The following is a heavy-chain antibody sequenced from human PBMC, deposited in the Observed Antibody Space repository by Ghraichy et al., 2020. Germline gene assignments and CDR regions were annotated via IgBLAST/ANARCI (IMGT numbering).Heavy chain of an antibody. Sequence: ASVKVSCKVSGYTLTELSMHWVRQAPGKGLEWMGGFDPEDGETIYAQKFQGRVTMTEDTSTDTAYMELSSLRSEDTAVYYCATDLDEPHRRKLWELPHFDYWGQGTLVTVSS. CDR2: FDPEDGET. CDR1: GYTLTELS. V-gene: IGHV1-24*01. J-gene: IGHJ4*02. D-gene: IGHD1-26*01. CDR3: ATDLDEPHRRKLWELPHFDY.